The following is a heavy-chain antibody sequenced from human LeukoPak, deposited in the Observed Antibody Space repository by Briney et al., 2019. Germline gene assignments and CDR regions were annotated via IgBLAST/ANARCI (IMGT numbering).Heavy chain of an antibody. CDR1: GYSISSGYY. CDR3: ARRLYDSSGYYPYYFDY. V-gene: IGHV4-38-2*01. CDR2: IYHSGST. Sequence: SETLSLTCAVSGYSISSGYYWGWIRQPPGKGLEWIGSIYHSGSTYYNPSLKSRVTISVDTSKNQFSLKLSSVTAADTAVYYCARRLYDSSGYYPYYFDYWGQGTLVTVSS. D-gene: IGHD3-22*01. J-gene: IGHJ4*02.